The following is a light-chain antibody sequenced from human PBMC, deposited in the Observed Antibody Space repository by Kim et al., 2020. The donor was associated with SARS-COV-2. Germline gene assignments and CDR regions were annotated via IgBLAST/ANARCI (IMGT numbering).Light chain of an antibody. Sequence: DIQMTQSPSSLSASVGDRVTITCRASQSISTYLNWYQQRPGKAPTLLIYAASSLPSGVPSRFSGSGYGTDFTLTISSLQPEDFATYYCQQGYSTFGQGTKLEI. J-gene: IGKJ2*01. CDR1: QSISTY. CDR2: AAS. V-gene: IGKV1-39*01. CDR3: QQGYST.